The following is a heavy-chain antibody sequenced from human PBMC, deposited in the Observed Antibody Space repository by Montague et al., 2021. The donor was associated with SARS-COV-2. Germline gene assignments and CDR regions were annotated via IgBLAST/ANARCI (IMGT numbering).Heavy chain of an antibody. CDR2: TYYRSKWYH. J-gene: IGHJ3*02. Sequence: CAISGDSVSSNTGTWNWIRQSPSRGLEWLGRTYYRSKWYHDYAISLKSRITINPDTSKNQFSLQLSSVAPEDTAVSYCARTTTRMLYPENAFDIWGQGTMVTVSS. D-gene: IGHD2-15*01. CDR1: GDSVSSNTGT. V-gene: IGHV6-1*01. CDR3: ARTTTRMLYPENAFDI.